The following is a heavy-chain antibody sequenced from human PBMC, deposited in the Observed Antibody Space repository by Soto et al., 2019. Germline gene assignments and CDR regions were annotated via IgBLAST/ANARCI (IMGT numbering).Heavy chain of an antibody. Sequence: QVQLVESGGGVVQPGRSLRLSCAASGFTFSSYAMHWVRQAPGKGLEWVAAISYDGNNKYYADSVKGRITNSRDNSKKTLFLQMNSLRTEDAAVYYCARDLKGGSSWFWAYFDCWGQGTLVTVSS. D-gene: IGHD6-13*01. J-gene: IGHJ4*02. CDR2: ISYDGNNK. V-gene: IGHV3-30-3*01. CDR3: ARDLKGGSSWFWAYFDC. CDR1: GFTFSSYA.